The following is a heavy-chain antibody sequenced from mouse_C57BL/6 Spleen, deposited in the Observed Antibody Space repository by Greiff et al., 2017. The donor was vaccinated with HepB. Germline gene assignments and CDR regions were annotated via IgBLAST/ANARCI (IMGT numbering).Heavy chain of an antibody. CDR1: GYTFTSYW. J-gene: IGHJ4*01. CDR2: IDPSDSYT. D-gene: IGHD2-3*01. Sequence: QVQLQQPGAELVMPGASVKLSCKASGYTFTSYWMHWVKQRPGQGLEWIGEIDPSDSYTNYNQKFTGKSTLTVDKSSSTAYIQLSSLTSEDSSVYYCARGWLPLAMDYWGQGTSVTVSS. CDR3: ARGWLPLAMDY. V-gene: IGHV1-69*01.